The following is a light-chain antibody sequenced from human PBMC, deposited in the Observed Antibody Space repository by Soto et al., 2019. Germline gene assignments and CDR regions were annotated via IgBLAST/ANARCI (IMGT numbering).Light chain of an antibody. CDR1: SRDIGGYDF. CDR3: RSYGGSKNLV. CDR2: DVI. Sequence: QSALTQPPSASGSPGQSVTISCTGTSRDIGGYDFVSWYQQHPGKAPKLLIYDVIKRPSGVPDRFSGSKSGTTASLTVSGLQTEDEADYYCRSYGGSKNLVFGGGTKLTVL. V-gene: IGLV2-8*01. J-gene: IGLJ2*01.